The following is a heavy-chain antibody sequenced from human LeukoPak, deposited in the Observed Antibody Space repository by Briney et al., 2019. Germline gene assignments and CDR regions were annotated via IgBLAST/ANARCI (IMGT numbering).Heavy chain of an antibody. D-gene: IGHD2-15*01. CDR2: IDTYDGDT. J-gene: IGHJ4*02. CDR3: ARDKRPGTPGFGDY. CDR1: GYIFTSYA. Sequence: GASVKVSCKASGYIFTSYAISWVRQAPGQGLEWMGWIDTYDGDTRYVQKFQDRVTMTTDTATSTAYMELRSLTSDDTAVYSCARDKRPGTPGFGDYWGQGTLVTVSS. V-gene: IGHV1-18*01.